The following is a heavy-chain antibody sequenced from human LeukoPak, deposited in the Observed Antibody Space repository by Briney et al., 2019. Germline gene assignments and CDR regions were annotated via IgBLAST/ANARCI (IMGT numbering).Heavy chain of an antibody. Sequence: GSLRLSCAASGFTFSSYGMHWVRQAPGKGLEWVAVISYDGSNKYYADSVKGRFTISRDNSKNTLYLQMNSLRAEDTAVYYCAKDNYGWVPYDAFDIWGQGTMVTVSS. J-gene: IGHJ3*02. D-gene: IGHD4-11*01. CDR3: AKDNYGWVPYDAFDI. CDR2: ISYDGSNK. V-gene: IGHV3-30*18. CDR1: GFTFSSYG.